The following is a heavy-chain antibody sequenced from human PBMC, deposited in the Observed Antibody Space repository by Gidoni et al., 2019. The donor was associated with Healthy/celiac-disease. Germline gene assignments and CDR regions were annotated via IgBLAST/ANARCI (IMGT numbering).Heavy chain of an antibody. J-gene: IGHJ5*02. CDR3: AKDSSYDYVWGVNNWFDP. V-gene: IGHV3-23*01. Sequence: EVQLLESGGGLVPPGGSLRLSCAASGFPFSSYAMSWVRQAPGKGLEWVSAISGSGGSTYYADSVKGRFTISRDNSKNTLYLQMNSLRAEETAVYYCAKDSSYDYVWGVNNWFDPWGQGTLVTVSS. CDR2: ISGSGGST. CDR1: GFPFSSYA. D-gene: IGHD3-16*01.